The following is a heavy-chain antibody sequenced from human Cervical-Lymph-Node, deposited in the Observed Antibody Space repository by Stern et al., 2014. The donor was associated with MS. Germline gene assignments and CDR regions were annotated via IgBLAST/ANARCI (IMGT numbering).Heavy chain of an antibody. CDR3: ARHPMGDYDSSGYYSLRWFDP. Sequence: QLQLQESGPGLLKPSETLSLTCTVSGASISSHIYYWAWIRQPPGKGLEWIGSLLFGGTTYYTPSLQSRVTISVDTSKNQFFLKLTSVSAADTAVYFCARHPMGDYDSSGYYSLRWFDPWGQGTLVTVSS. CDR1: GASISSHIYY. V-gene: IGHV4-39*01. CDR2: LLFGGTT. J-gene: IGHJ5*02. D-gene: IGHD3-22*01.